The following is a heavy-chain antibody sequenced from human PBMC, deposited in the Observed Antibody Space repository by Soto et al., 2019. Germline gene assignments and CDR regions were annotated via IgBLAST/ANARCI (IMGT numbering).Heavy chain of an antibody. Sequence: ASVKVSCKASGYTFTSYDINWVRQATGQGLEWMGWMNPNSGNTGYAQKFQGRVTMTRNTSISTAYMELSSLRSEDTAVYYCARGRSQFDWLSRGGIKYYFDYWGQGTLVTVSS. D-gene: IGHD3-9*01. V-gene: IGHV1-8*01. CDR2: MNPNSGNT. CDR3: ARGRSQFDWLSRGGIKYYFDY. CDR1: GYTFTSYD. J-gene: IGHJ4*02.